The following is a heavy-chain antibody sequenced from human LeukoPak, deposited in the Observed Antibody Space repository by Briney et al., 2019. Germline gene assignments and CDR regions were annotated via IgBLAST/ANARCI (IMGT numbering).Heavy chain of an antibody. CDR1: GFTFSSYA. CDR2: MSYDGSNK. Sequence: GGSLRLSCAASGFTFSSYAMHWVRQAPGKGLEWVAVMSYDGSNKYYADSVKGRFTISRDNSKNTLYLQMNSLRAEDTAVYYCASGDSGSYYYYGMDVWGQGTTVTVSS. J-gene: IGHJ6*02. D-gene: IGHD1-26*01. V-gene: IGHV3-30-3*01. CDR3: ASGDSGSYYYYGMDV.